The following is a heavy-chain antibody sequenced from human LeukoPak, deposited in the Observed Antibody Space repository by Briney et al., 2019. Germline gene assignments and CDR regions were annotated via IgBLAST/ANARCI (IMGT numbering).Heavy chain of an antibody. Sequence: GGSLRLSCAASGFSFDRYTMNWVRQAPGKGLEWVSSISIRSTYINYVDSVKGRFIISRDNARNSLYLQMNSLRAEDTAVYYCASGLRAGAFDIWGQGTMVTVSS. J-gene: IGHJ3*02. D-gene: IGHD3-16*01. CDR1: GFSFDRYT. V-gene: IGHV3-21*01. CDR3: ASGLRAGAFDI. CDR2: ISIRSTYI.